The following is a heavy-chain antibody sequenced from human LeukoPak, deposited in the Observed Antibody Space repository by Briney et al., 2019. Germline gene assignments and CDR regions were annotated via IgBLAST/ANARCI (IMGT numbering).Heavy chain of an antibody. V-gene: IGHV4-34*01. CDR2: INHSGST. CDR3: ARGTYDFWSGYYGYNWFDP. D-gene: IGHD3-3*01. J-gene: IGHJ5*02. Sequence: PSETLSLTCAVYGGSFSGYYWSWIRQPPGKGLEWIGEINHSGSTNYNPSLKSQVTISVDTSKNQFSLKLSSVTAADTAVYYCARGTYDFWSGYYGYNWFDPWGQGTLVTVSS. CDR1: GGSFSGYY.